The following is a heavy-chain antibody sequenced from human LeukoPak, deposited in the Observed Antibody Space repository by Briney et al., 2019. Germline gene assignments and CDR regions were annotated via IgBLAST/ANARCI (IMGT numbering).Heavy chain of an antibody. D-gene: IGHD6-6*01. CDR2: INPSGGST. V-gene: IGHV1-46*01. J-gene: IGHJ6*02. Sequence: GASLKVSCKASGYXLISYYIHWVRQAPGQGLEWMGIINPSGGSTSCAQKFQGRGTMTRDTSTSTVYMELSSLRAEDTAVYYCGREQGSSSSGRYGLDVWGQGITVTVSS. CDR3: GREQGSSSSGRYGLDV. CDR1: GYXLISYY.